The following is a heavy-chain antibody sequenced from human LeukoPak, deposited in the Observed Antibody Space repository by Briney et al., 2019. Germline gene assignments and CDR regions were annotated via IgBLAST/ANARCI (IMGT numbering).Heavy chain of an antibody. D-gene: IGHD3-9*01. J-gene: IGHJ5*02. V-gene: IGHV4-39*07. CDR3: ARDSRYYDILTGYYNDNWFDP. CDR1: GGSISSSSYY. Sequence: SETLSLTCTVSGGSISSSSYYWGWIRQPPGKGLEWIGSIYHSGSTNYNPSLKSRVTISVDTSKNQFSLKLSSVTAADTAVYYCARDSRYYDILTGYYNDNWFDPWGQGTLVTVSS. CDR2: IYHSGST.